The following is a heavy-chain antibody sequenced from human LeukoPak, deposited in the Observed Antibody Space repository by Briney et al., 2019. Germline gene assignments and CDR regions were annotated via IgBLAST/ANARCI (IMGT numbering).Heavy chain of an antibody. CDR3: ARERGATRGPFDY. Sequence: SETLSLTCTVSGDSISSSSYYWGWIRQPPGKGLESIGNIYYRGSTYYNPSLKSRVTMSVDTSKNQFSLKLSSVTAADTAVYYCARERGATRGPFDYWGQGTLVTVSS. V-gene: IGHV4-39*07. CDR1: GDSISSSSYY. D-gene: IGHD5-24*01. CDR2: IYYRGST. J-gene: IGHJ4*02.